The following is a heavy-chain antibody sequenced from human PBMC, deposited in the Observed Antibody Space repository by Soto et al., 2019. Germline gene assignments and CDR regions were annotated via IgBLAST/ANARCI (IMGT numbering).Heavy chain of an antibody. Sequence: QVQLVESGGGVVQPGRSLRLSCAASGFTFSSNGMHWVRQAPGKGLEWEAVMSNDGSHTSYADSAKGRFTISRDNSKNTLYLQMNSLRAEDSGIYYCTKGCSSSSNCYIIDYWGQGALVTVSS. V-gene: IGHV3-30*18. CDR1: GFTFSSNG. J-gene: IGHJ4*02. D-gene: IGHD2-15*01. CDR2: MSNDGSHT. CDR3: TKGCSSSSNCYIIDY.